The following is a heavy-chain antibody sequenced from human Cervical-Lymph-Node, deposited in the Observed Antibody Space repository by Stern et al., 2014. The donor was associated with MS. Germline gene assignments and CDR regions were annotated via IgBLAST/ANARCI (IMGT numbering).Heavy chain of an antibody. CDR1: GCTFTNYA. CDR2: IIPIFNTA. Sequence: VQLVESGAEVKKPGSSVKVSCKASGCTFTNYAITWVRLAPGQGLEWMGEIIPIFNTAHHAQRFQSRITITTNKPTSTAYMELSSLRSQDTAVYYCAREGPDGMDVWGQGTTVIVSS. V-gene: IGHV1-69*06. CDR3: AREGPDGMDV. J-gene: IGHJ6*02.